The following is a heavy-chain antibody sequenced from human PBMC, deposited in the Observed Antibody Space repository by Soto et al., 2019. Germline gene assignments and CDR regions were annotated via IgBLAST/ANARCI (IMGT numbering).Heavy chain of an antibody. V-gene: IGHV3-23*01. J-gene: IGHJ4*02. Sequence: GGSLRLSCAASGFTFSSHGMSWVRQAPGKGLEWVSVISGSGGSTFYAGSVKGRFTISRDNSKNTLFLQMNNLRAEDTALYYCVRGISGGTCYSGLHYWGQGTLVTVSS. CDR1: GFTFSSHG. D-gene: IGHD2-15*01. CDR2: ISGSGGST. CDR3: VRGISGGTCYSGLHY.